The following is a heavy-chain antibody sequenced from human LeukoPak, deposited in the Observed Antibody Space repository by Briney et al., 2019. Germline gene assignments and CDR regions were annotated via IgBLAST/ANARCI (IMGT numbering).Heavy chain of an antibody. J-gene: IGHJ4*02. Sequence: PGGSLRLSCAASGFTFSNYGMHWVRQAPGKGLEWVAFIRFDGSNKYYADSVKGRFTISRDNSKNTLHLQMNSLRGEDTAMYYCARYCSGVSCPFDFWGQGTLVTVSS. V-gene: IGHV3-30*02. CDR3: ARYCSGVSCPFDF. CDR1: GFTFSNYG. CDR2: IRFDGSNK. D-gene: IGHD2-15*01.